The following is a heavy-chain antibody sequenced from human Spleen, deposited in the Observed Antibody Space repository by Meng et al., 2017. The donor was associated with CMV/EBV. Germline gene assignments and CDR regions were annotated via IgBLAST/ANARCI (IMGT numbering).Heavy chain of an antibody. D-gene: IGHD3-3*01. CDR1: GYTFIGYY. J-gene: IGHJ5*02. CDR3: ARPTDYDFWSGPLDP. V-gene: IGHV1-2*02. Sequence: DSVKVSCKASGYTFIGYYMHWVRQAPGQGLEWMGWINPNSGGTKYAQKFQGRVTMTRDTSISTAYMELSRLTSDDTAVYYCARPTDYDFWSGPLDPWGQGTLVTVSS. CDR2: INPNSGGT.